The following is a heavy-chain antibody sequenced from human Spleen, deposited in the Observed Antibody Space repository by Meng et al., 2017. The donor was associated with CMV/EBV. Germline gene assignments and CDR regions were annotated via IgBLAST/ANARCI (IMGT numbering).Heavy chain of an antibody. J-gene: IGHJ4*02. V-gene: IGHV3-30*02. CDR2: IRYDSSAY. CDR3: AKEDYDVLTGSRFYFDY. D-gene: IGHD3-9*01. CDR1: GFTFNTHG. Sequence: GESLKISCSASGFTFNTHGIHWVRQAPGKGLEWVSFIRYDSSAYYYSDSVRGRFTISRDNSKNMLYLQMNSLRADDTATYYCAKEDYDVLTGSRFYFDYWGQGALVTVSS.